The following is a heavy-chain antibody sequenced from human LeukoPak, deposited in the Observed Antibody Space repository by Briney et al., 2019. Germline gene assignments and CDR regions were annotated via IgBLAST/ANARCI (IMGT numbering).Heavy chain of an antibody. J-gene: IGHJ3*02. D-gene: IGHD3-22*01. CDR3: ARVYYDSSGYYYLHDAFDI. Sequence: EASVTVSCKASGYTFTSYDINWVRQATGQGLEWMGGMNHNRGNTDYAQKFQGRVTMTRNTSISTAYMELSSLRSEDTAVYYCARVYYDSSGYYYLHDAFDIWGQGTMVTVSS. CDR2: MNHNRGNT. V-gene: IGHV1-8*01. CDR1: GYTFTSYD.